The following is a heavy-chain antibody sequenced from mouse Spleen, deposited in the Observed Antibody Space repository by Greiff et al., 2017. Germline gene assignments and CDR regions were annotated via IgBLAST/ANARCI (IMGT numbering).Heavy chain of an antibody. CDR3: ARSDSSAY. CDR1: GYTFTSYD. V-gene: IGHV1-85*01. Sequence: VKLVESGPELVKPGASVKLSCKASGYTFTSYDINWVKQRPGQGLEWIGWIYPRDGSTKYNEKFKGKATLTVDTSSSTAYMELHSLTSEDSAVYFCARSDSSAYWGQGTLVTVSA. J-gene: IGHJ3*01. CDR2: IYPRDGST.